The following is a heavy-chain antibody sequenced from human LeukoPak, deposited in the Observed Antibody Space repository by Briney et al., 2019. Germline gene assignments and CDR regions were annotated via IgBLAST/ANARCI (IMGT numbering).Heavy chain of an antibody. Sequence: PSETLSLTCTVSGGSISSYYWSWIRQPPGKGLEWIGYIYYSGSTNYNPSLKSRVTISVDTSKNQFSLKLSSVTAADTALYYCARHIVDTAMVFAFDIWGQGTMVTVSS. J-gene: IGHJ3*02. V-gene: IGHV4-59*01. CDR1: GGSISSYY. CDR3: ARHIVDTAMVFAFDI. D-gene: IGHD5-18*01. CDR2: IYYSGST.